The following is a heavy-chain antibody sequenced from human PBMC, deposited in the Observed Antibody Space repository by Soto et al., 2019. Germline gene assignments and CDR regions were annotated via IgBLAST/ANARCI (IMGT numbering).Heavy chain of an antibody. CDR1: GGSFSGYY. CDR3: ARGGRIAAAGSYYYYYMDV. Sequence: QVQLQQWGAGLLKPSETLSLTCAVYGGSFSGYYWSWIRQPPGKGLEWIGEINHSGSTKYNPSLKRRVTISVDTSKNQFSLKLSSVTAADTAVYYCARGGRIAAAGSYYYYYMDVWGKGTTVTVSS. V-gene: IGHV4-34*01. D-gene: IGHD6-13*01. J-gene: IGHJ6*03. CDR2: INHSGST.